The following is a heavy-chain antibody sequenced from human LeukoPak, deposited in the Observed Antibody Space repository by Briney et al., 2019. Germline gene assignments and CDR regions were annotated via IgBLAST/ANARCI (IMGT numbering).Heavy chain of an antibody. CDR1: GFTFSNYW. Sequence: GGSLRLSCAASGFTFSNYWMSWVRQAPGKGLEWVANIKQDGSEKYYVNSVKGRFTISRDNAKNSLYLQMNSLRAEDTAVYYCARGSQYYYGSGSYYAHYFDYWGQGTLVTVSS. CDR2: IKQDGSEK. CDR3: ARGSQYYYGSGSYYAHYFDY. D-gene: IGHD3-10*01. V-gene: IGHV3-7*01. J-gene: IGHJ4*02.